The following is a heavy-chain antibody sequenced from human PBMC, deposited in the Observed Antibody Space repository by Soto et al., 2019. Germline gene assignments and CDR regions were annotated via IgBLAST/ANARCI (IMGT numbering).Heavy chain of an antibody. CDR2: INHSGST. CDR1: GGSFSGYY. CDR3: AYSRGWARYCED. D-gene: IGHD6-19*01. Sequence: PSETLSLTCAVYGGSFSGYYWSWIRQPPGKGLEWIGEINHSGSTNYNPSLKSRVTISVDTSKNQFSLKLSSVTAADTAVYYCAYSRGWARYCEDXGQGTTVTVS. V-gene: IGHV4-34*01. J-gene: IGHJ4*02.